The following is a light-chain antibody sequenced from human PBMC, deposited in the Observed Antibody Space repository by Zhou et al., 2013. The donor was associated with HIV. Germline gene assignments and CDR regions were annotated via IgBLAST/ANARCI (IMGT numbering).Light chain of an antibody. CDR3: QQSYSTLLWT. CDR2: SAS. V-gene: IGKV1-16*02. Sequence: DVQMTQSPSSLSASLGDRVTITCRASQDIRNYVAWFQQRPGKVPKSLIYSASSLQSGVPSKFSGSGSGKDFTLTISSLQPEDFATYYCQQSYSTLLWTFGQGTKLEIK. J-gene: IGKJ2*02. CDR1: QDIRNY.